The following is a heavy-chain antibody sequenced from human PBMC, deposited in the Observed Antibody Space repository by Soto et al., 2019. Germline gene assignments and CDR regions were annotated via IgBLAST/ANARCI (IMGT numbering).Heavy chain of an antibody. J-gene: IGHJ6*02. CDR1: GYTFTDYW. CDR3: AKYYGVWSGYSTPYYYYGMDV. D-gene: IGHD3-3*01. CDR2: IYPGDSDT. V-gene: IGHV5-51*01. Sequence: GESLKISCKGSGYTFTDYWIGWVRQLPGKGLEWMGIIYPGDSDTRYSPSFQGHVTITVDKSISTAYLQWSSLKASDTAMYYCAKYYGVWSGYSTPYYYYGMDVWGQGTTVTVSS.